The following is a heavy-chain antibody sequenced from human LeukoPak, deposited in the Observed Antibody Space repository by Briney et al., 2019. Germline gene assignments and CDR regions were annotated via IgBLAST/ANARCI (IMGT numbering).Heavy chain of an antibody. V-gene: IGHV4-61*08. CDR2: IYYSGST. Sequence: SETLSLTCTVSGDSISSGGYFWVWIRQPPGKGLEWIGYIYYSGSTNYNPSLKSRVTISVDTSKNQFSLKLSSVTAADTAVYYCARWIMDSPELDYYYYYMDVWGKGTTVTVSS. J-gene: IGHJ6*03. D-gene: IGHD2-2*03. CDR1: GDSISSGGYF. CDR3: ARWIMDSPELDYYYYYMDV.